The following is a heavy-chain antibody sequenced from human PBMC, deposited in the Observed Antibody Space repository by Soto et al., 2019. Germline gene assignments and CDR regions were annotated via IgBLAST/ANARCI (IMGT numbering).Heavy chain of an antibody. CDR2: ISGSGGST. V-gene: IGHV3-23*01. CDR1: GFTFSSYA. Sequence: GGSLRLSCAASGFTFSSYAMSWVRQAPGKGLEWVSAISGSGGSTYYADSVKGRFTISRDNSKNTLYLQMNSLRAEDTAVYYCAKEAYYDSSGYYYPPSSYFDYWGQGTLVTAPQ. CDR3: AKEAYYDSSGYYYPPSSYFDY. D-gene: IGHD3-22*01. J-gene: IGHJ4*02.